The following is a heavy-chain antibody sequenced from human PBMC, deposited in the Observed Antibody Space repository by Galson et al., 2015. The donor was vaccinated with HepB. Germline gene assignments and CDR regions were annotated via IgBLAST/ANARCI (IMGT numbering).Heavy chain of an antibody. CDR3: ARLNYYASGTLDY. CDR1: GYSFTNYW. CDR2: IDPSDSNT. Sequence: QSGAEVKKPGESLRISCQGSGYSFTNYWISWVRQMPGRGLEWMGSIDPSDSNTNYSPSFQGHVTFSPDKSISTAYLQWSSLKASDTAIYYCARLNYYASGTLDYWGQGTLVTVSS. J-gene: IGHJ4*02. D-gene: IGHD3-10*01. V-gene: IGHV5-10-1*01.